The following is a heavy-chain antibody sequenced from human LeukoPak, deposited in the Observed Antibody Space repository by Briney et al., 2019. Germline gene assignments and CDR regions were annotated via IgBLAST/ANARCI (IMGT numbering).Heavy chain of an antibody. CDR2: FTSRSRSI. V-gene: IGHV3-21*01. CDR3: ARVRVVWFGGGLRGYYYYGMDV. D-gene: IGHD3-10*01. Sequence: GGSLRLSCAASGFTFSAYSMTWVRQAPGKGLEWVSSFTSRSRSIYYADSVKGRFTISRDNAKNSLYLQMNSLRAEDTAVYYCARVRVVWFGGGLRGYYYYGMDVWGQGITVTVSS. CDR1: GFTFSAYS. J-gene: IGHJ6*02.